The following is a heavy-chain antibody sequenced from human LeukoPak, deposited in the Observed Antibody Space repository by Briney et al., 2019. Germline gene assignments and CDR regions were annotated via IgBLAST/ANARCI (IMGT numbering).Heavy chain of an antibody. V-gene: IGHV3-21*01. CDR2: ISSSSSYI. J-gene: IGHJ4*02. CDR1: GFTFSSYS. Sequence: GGSLRLSCAASGFTFSSYSMNWVRQAPGKGLEWVSSISSSSSYIYYADSVKGGFTISRDNAKNSLYLQMNSLRAEDTAVYYCARGPTPIAVAGTFCYWGQGTLVTVSS. D-gene: IGHD6-19*01. CDR3: ARGPTPIAVAGTFCY.